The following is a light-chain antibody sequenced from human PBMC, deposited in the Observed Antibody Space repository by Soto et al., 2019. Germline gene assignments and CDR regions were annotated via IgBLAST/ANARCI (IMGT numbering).Light chain of an antibody. V-gene: IGLV2-14*03. CDR3: TSCTTRTTMI. CDR2: DVN. Sequence: QSVLTQPASVSGSPGQSITISCTGTSSDIGAYNFVSWYQQHPGKAPKLMLYDVNLRPSGVSNRFSGSKSSNTASLTISGLQAEDEADYCCTSCTTRTTMIFGGGTKLTVL. J-gene: IGLJ2*01. CDR1: SSDIGAYNF.